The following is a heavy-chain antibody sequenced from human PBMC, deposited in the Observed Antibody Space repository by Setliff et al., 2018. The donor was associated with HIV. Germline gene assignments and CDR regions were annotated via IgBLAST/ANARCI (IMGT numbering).Heavy chain of an antibody. J-gene: IGHJ6*03. CDR2: IHASGKT. CDR1: GDTDFY. V-gene: IGHV4-4*09. CDR3: ARDKGYYYMDV. Sequence: SETLSLTCTVSGDTDFYWNWIRQPPGKGLEWIGYIHASGKTNYNPSLKSRITISVDTSNNQFSLRLSSVTAADTAVYYCARDKGYYYMDVWGKGITVTVSS.